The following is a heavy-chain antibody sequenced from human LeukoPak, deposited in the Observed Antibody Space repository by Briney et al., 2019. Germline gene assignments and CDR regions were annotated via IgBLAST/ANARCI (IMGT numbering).Heavy chain of an antibody. Sequence: GGSLRLSCAASGFTVSDSYMTWVRQAPGKGLEWVSVIYSGGGTSYADSVKGRFTISRDNSKNTLYLQMNSLRAEDTAVYYCAKDEGSSGCKNWGQGTLVTVSS. V-gene: IGHV3-53*01. CDR1: GFTVSDSY. CDR2: IYSGGGT. J-gene: IGHJ4*02. CDR3: AKDEGSSGCKN. D-gene: IGHD3-22*01.